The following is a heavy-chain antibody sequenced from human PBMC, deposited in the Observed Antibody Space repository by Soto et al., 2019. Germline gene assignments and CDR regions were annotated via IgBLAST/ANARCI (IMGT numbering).Heavy chain of an antibody. V-gene: IGHV3-30*18. Sequence: QVQLVESGGGVVQPGRSLRLSCAASGFTFSSYGMQWVRQAPGKGLEWVAVISYDGSNKYYADSVKGRFTISRDNSKNTLYLQMNSLRAEDTAVYYCAKRASSGKLYGMDVWGQGTTVTVSS. CDR2: ISYDGSNK. D-gene: IGHD3-22*01. CDR1: GFTFSSYG. J-gene: IGHJ6*02. CDR3: AKRASSGKLYGMDV.